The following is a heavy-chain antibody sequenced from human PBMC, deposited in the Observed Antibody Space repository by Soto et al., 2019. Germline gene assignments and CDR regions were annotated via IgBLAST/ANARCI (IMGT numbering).Heavy chain of an antibody. CDR1: GFTFSSYG. CDR3: AKDLEMAHNWSS. Sequence: QVQLVESGGGVVQPGRSLRLCCAASGFTFSSYGMHWVRQAPGKGLEWVAVISYDGSNKYYADSVKGRFTISRDNSKNTLYLQMNSLRAEDTAVYYSAKDLEMAHNWSSWGQGTLVTVSS. V-gene: IGHV3-30*18. J-gene: IGHJ5*02. D-gene: IGHD1-1*01. CDR2: ISYDGSNK.